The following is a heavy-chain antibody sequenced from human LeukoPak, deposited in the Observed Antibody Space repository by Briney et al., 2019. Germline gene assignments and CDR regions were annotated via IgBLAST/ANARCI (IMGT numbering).Heavy chain of an antibody. D-gene: IGHD2/OR15-2a*01. V-gene: IGHV4-30-4*01. CDR3: ASYYCKTPTCPGIDH. Sequence: PSETLSLTCIVSGYSISRGFYWSWIRQPPGKGLEWIGYIYYTGSTYYNPSLKSRVTISLDTSKNQFSLKMTSVTAADTAVYYCASYYCKTPTCPGIDHWGQGTLVTVSS. CDR1: GYSISRGFY. CDR2: IYYTGST. J-gene: IGHJ4*02.